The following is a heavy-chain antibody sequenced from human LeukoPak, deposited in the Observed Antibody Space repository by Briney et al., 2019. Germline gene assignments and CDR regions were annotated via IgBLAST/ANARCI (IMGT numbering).Heavy chain of an antibody. V-gene: IGHV1-8*01. CDR3: AGTMIEMGYYYGMDV. J-gene: IGHJ6*02. CDR1: GYTFTSYD. CDR2: MNPNSGNT. D-gene: IGHD3-22*01. Sequence: GASVKVSCKASGYTFTSYDINWVRQATGQGLEWMGWMNPNSGNTGYAQKFQGRVTMTWNTSISTAYMELSSLRSEDTAVYYCAGTMIEMGYYYGMDVWGQGTTVTVSS.